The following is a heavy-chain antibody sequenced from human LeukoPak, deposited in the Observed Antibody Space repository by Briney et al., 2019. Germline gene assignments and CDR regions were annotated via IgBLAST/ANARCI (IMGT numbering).Heavy chain of an antibody. CDR2: INASGGST. J-gene: IGHJ1*01. V-gene: IGHV1-46*01. Sequence: ASVKVSCKASGYTFTSYYMHWVRQAPGQGLEWMGIINASGGSTSYAQKFQGRVTMTRDMSTSTVYMELSSLRSEDTAVYYCAKNREYYYGSGSPPGSFQHWGQGTLVTVSS. D-gene: IGHD3-10*01. CDR1: GYTFTSYY. CDR3: AKNREYYYGSGSPPGSFQH.